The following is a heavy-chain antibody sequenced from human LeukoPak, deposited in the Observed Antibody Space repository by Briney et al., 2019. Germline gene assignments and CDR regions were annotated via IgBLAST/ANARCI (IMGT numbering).Heavy chain of an antibody. CDR3: ATHPDCKVVPRRALDY. CDR1: GFPFRSYA. Sequence: GGSLRLSCGASGFPFRSYAMSWVRQAPGKGLEWVSVISDSGGMTYYADSVKGRFTISRDNSKNTLYLQMNSLRAEDTAVYYCATHPDCKVVPRRALDYWGQGTLVTVSS. V-gene: IGHV3-23*01. CDR2: ISDSGGMT. J-gene: IGHJ4*02. D-gene: IGHD2/OR15-2a*01.